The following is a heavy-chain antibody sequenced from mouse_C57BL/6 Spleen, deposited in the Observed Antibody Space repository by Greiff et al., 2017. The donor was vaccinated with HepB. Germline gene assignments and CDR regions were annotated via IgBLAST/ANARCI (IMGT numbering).Heavy chain of an antibody. CDR3: AREGVYYDYAAWFAY. J-gene: IGHJ3*01. D-gene: IGHD2-4*01. CDR2: INPSNGGT. CDR1: GYTFTSYW. Sequence: QVQLQQPGTELVKPGASVKLSCKASGYTFTSYWMHWVKQRPGQGLEWIGNINPSNGGTNYNEKFKSKATLTVDKSSSTAYMQLSSLTSEDSAVYDGAREGVYYDYAAWFAYWGQGTLVTVSA. V-gene: IGHV1-53*01.